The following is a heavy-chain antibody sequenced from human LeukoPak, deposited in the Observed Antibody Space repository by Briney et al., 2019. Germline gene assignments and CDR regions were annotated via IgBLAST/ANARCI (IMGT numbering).Heavy chain of an antibody. D-gene: IGHD5-24*01. Sequence: KLQGRVTMTTDTSTSTAYMELRSLRSDDTAVYYCARLADRDGYNPPDYWGQGTLVTVSS. V-gene: IGHV1-18*01. J-gene: IGHJ4*02. CDR3: ARLADRDGYNPPDY.